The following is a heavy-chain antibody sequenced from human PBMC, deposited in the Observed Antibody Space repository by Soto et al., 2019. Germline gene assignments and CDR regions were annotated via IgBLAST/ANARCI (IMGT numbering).Heavy chain of an antibody. CDR3: ARDLNGACTTMVY. D-gene: IGHD1-1*01. CDR2: MNPNGYTS. J-gene: IGHJ1*01. Sequence: QVQMVQSGAEVKKPGASVKVSCKASGYTFSDYYIHCVRQAPGQVLEWLGIMNPNGYTSTLAQDFQGSISVASDTSTSTVYRELGSLTSEDTAVYYCARDLNGACTTMVYCGQGNLVNVSS. V-gene: IGHV1-46*01. CDR1: GYTFSDYY.